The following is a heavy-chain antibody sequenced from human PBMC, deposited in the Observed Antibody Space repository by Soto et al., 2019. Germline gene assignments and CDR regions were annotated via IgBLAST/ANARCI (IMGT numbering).Heavy chain of an antibody. CDR3: ARLREDIVVVPDAIRRKYYYYGLDV. D-gene: IGHD2-2*02. CDR1: GGSLSSSSYY. J-gene: IGHJ6*04. V-gene: IGHV4-39*01. CDR2: IYYSGST. Sequence: LSLTCTVSGGSLSSSSYYWGWIRQPPGKGLEWIGSIYYSGSTYYNPSLKSRVTISVDTSKNQFSLKLSSVTAADTAVYYCARLREDIVVVPDAIRRKYYYYGLDVSGKGTTVTAS.